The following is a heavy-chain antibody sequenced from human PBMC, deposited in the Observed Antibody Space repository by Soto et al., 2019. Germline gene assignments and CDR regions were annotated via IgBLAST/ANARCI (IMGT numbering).Heavy chain of an antibody. V-gene: IGHV3-23*01. CDR1: GFTFSSYA. Sequence: LRLSCAASGFTFSSYAMSWVRQAPGKGLEWVSAMSGSGDSTYYADSVKGRFTIPRDTSKNTLCLQMDSLRAEDTALYYCAKSYSSNWYDYFDYGGQGTLVTVS. CDR3: AKSYSSNWYDYFDY. J-gene: IGHJ4*02. D-gene: IGHD6-13*01. CDR2: MSGSGDST.